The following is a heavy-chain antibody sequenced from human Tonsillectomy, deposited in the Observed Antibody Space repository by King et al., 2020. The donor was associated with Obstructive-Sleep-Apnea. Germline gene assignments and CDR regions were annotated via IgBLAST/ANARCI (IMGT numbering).Heavy chain of an antibody. Sequence: VQLQQWGAGLLKPSETLSLTCAVYGGSFSGYYWGWIRQPPGKGLEWIGEINHSGSTNYNPSVKSRVTISVDTPKKQFSLKLTSVTAADTAVYYCASGWSVYSRGYDFSWYFDLWGRGTLVTVSS. CDR1: GGSFSGYY. CDR2: INHSGST. CDR3: ASGWSVYSRGYDFSWYFDL. D-gene: IGHD5-12*01. J-gene: IGHJ2*01. V-gene: IGHV4-34*01.